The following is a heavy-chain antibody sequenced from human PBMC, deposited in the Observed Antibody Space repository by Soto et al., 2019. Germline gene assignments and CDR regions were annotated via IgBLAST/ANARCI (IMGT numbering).Heavy chain of an antibody. J-gene: IGHJ4*01. CDR1: GFSFSIYG. Sequence: GGSLRLSCVASGFSFSIYGMYWVRQAPGKGLEWVAAISYDGSNKYYVDSVRGRFTISRDNSKNTVYLQMNSLRAEDTAVYYCAKPYSGSPPKNFDYWGQGTLVTVSS. D-gene: IGHD1-26*01. CDR2: ISYDGSNK. CDR3: AKPYSGSPPKNFDY. V-gene: IGHV3-30*18.